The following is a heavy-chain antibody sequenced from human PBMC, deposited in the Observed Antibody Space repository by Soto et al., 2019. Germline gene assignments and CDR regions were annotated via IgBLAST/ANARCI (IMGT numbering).Heavy chain of an antibody. D-gene: IGHD3-3*01. CDR2: FDPEDGET. CDR3: ARHPDTYDSFWSGYYPGSYFDY. J-gene: IGHJ4*02. Sequence: ASVKVSCKVSGYTLTELSMHWVRQAPGKGLEWMGGFDPEDGETIYAQKFQGRVTMTEDTSTDTAYLQWSSLKASDTAIYYCARHPDTYDSFWSGYYPGSYFDYWGQGTLVTVSS. V-gene: IGHV1-24*01. CDR1: GYTLTELS.